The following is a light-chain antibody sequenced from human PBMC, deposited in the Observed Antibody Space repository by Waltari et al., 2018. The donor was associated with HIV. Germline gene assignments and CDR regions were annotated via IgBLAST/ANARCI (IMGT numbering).Light chain of an antibody. CDR1: QRVSSSF. J-gene: IGKJ1*01. CDR3: QQYGSSSWT. V-gene: IGKV3-20*01. Sequence: ELVLTQSPGTLSLSPGERATLPCRARQRVSSSFLAWYQQQPGQVPRLLIYAASSRATGIPDRFSGSGSGTNVTLTSSRLEPEDFGVYYCQQYGSSSWTFGQGTKVEIK. CDR2: AAS.